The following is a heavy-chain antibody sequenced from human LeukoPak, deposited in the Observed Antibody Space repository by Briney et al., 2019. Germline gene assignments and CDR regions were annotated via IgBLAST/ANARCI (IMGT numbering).Heavy chain of an antibody. CDR2: INHSGST. Sequence: SETLSLTCAVYGGSFSGYYWSWIRQPPGKGLEWIGEINHSGSTNYNPSLKSRVTISVDTSKNQFSLKLSSVTAADTAVYYCARRNYYYYMDVWGKGTTVTISS. CDR3: ARRNYYYYMDV. V-gene: IGHV4-34*01. J-gene: IGHJ6*03. CDR1: GGSFSGYY.